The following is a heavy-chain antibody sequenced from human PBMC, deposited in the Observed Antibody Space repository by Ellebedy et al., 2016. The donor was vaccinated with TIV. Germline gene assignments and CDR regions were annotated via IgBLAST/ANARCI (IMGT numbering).Heavy chain of an antibody. CDR3: ARDHRESRDGYNYRDY. D-gene: IGHD5-24*01. CDR2: ISSSSSYI. Sequence: GESLKISCAASGFTFSSYSMNWVRQAPGKGLEWVSSISSSSSYIYYADSVKGRFTISRDNAKNSLYLQMNSLRAEDTAVYYCARDHRESRDGYNYRDYWGQGTLVTVSS. J-gene: IGHJ4*02. V-gene: IGHV3-21*01. CDR1: GFTFSSYS.